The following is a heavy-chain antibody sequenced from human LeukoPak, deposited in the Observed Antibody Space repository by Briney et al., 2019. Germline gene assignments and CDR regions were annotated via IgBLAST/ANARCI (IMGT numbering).Heavy chain of an antibody. D-gene: IGHD3-9*01. CDR3: ATLNIGPDYDILTGYAQTKYGMDV. CDR1: GYTLTELS. CDR2: FDPEDGET. J-gene: IGHJ6*04. V-gene: IGHV1-24*01. Sequence: GASVKVSCKVSGYTLTELSMHWVRQAPGKGLEWMGGFDPEDGETIYAQKFQGRVTMTEDTSTDTAYMELSSLSSEDTAVYYCATLNIGPDYDILTGYAQTKYGMDVWGKGTTVTVSS.